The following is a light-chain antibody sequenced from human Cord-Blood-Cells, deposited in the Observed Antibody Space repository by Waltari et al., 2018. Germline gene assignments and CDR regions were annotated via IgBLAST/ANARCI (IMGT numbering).Light chain of an antibody. CDR2: EGS. CDR3: CSYAGYV. J-gene: IGLJ1*01. Sequence: QSALTQPASVSGSPGQSITISCTGTSSDVGSYNLVSWYQQHPGKAPKLMIYEGSKRPSGVSKRCAGSKSGNTASLTISGLQAEDEADYYCCSYAGYVFGTGTKVTVL. CDR1: SSDVGSYNL. V-gene: IGLV2-23*01.